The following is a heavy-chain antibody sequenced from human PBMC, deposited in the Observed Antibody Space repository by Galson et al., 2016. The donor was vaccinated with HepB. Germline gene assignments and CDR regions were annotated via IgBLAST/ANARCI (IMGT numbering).Heavy chain of an antibody. CDR3: ARGTDCSSNSCYYGFDI. V-gene: IGHV4-4*07. J-gene: IGHJ3*02. Sequence: ETLSLTCSVSGGSIDYNYWSWIRQPAGKGLEWIGRIYGSETTNYNPSLKSRVTMSVDTSQNQFSLKLSSVTAADTAVYYCARGTDCSSNSCYYGFDIWGQGTLVTVSS. D-gene: IGHD2-2*01. CDR2: IYGSETT. CDR1: GGSIDYNY.